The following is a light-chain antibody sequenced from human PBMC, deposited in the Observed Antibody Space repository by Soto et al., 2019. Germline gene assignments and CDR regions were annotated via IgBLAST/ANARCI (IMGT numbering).Light chain of an antibody. V-gene: IGKV3-20*01. CDR2: GAS. Sequence: EIVLTQSPGTLSLSPGERAALSCRASQSVSSSSLAWYQQKPGQAPRLLVYGASSRATGVPDRFSGSGSGTDFTLIISSLRPEDFAMSFCQQYGSSPQTFGQGTKVESK. CDR1: QSVSSSS. CDR3: QQYGSSPQT. J-gene: IGKJ1*01.